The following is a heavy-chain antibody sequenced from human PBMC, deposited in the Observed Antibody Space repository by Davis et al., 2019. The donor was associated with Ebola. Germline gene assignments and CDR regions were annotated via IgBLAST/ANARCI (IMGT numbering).Heavy chain of an antibody. V-gene: IGHV4-30-4*07. D-gene: IGHD5-24*01. CDR1: GGSISSGGYS. Sequence: MPSETLSLTCAVSGGSISSGGYSWSWVRQPPGRGLQWIGYIYDSGIPYYNPSLKSRVTMSVDTSKNQFSLKLSSVTAADTAVYYCPRSDMTTIIDNWGQGTLVTVSS. CDR2: IYDSGIP. J-gene: IGHJ4*02. CDR3: PRSDMTTIIDN.